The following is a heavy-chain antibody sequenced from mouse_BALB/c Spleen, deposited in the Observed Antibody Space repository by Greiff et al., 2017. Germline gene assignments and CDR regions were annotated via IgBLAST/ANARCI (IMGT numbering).Heavy chain of an antibody. D-gene: IGHD4-1*01. Sequence: EVKLVESGGGLVQPGGSLKLSCAASGFTFSSYAMSWVRQSPEKRLEWVAEISSGGSYTYYPDTVTGRFTISRDNAKNTLYLEMSSLRSEDTAMYYCARENWALFAYWGQGTLVTVSA. V-gene: IGHV5-9-4*01. CDR1: GFTFSSYA. J-gene: IGHJ3*01. CDR3: ARENWALFAY. CDR2: ISSGGSYT.